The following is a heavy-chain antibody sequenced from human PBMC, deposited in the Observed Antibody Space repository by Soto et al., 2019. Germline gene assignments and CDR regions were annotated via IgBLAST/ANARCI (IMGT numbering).Heavy chain of an antibody. CDR1: GGSISSYY. CDR2: IYYSGST. V-gene: IGHV4-59*01. Sequence: PSETLSLTCTVSGGSISSYYWSWIRQPPGKGLEWIGYIYYSGSTNYNPSLKSRVTISVDTSKNQFSLKLSSVTAADTAVYYCASSPDQYYDFWSGYYGMDVWGQGTTVTVSS. CDR3: ASSPDQYYDFWSGYYGMDV. D-gene: IGHD3-3*01. J-gene: IGHJ6*02.